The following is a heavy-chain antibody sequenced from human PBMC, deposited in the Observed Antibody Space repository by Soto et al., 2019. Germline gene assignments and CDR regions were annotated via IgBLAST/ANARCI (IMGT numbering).Heavy chain of an antibody. V-gene: IGHV5-51*01. CDR1: GYSFTNYW. CDR2: IYPGDSDT. Sequence: GESLKISCKGSGYSFTNYWIGWVRQMPGKGLEWMGIIYPGDSDTRYSPSFQGQVTISADKSISTAYLQWSSLKASDTAIYYFVCPCAAGTAYGIYVSGQGTTVTASS. D-gene: IGHD6-13*01. CDR3: VCPCAAGTAYGIYV. J-gene: IGHJ6*02.